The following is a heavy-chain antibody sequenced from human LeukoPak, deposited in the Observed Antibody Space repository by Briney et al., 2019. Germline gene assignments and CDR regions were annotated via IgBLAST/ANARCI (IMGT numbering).Heavy chain of an antibody. V-gene: IGHV3-7*01. Sequence: GGSLRLSCAASGFTFSSYWMSWVRQAPGKGLEWVANIKQDGSEKYYVDSVKGRFTISRDNAKNSLYLQMNSLRAEDTAVYYCAREPQARIAVAGFGGEWGQGTLVTVSS. D-gene: IGHD6-19*01. CDR3: AREPQARIAVAGFGGE. J-gene: IGHJ4*02. CDR2: IKQDGSEK. CDR1: GFTFSSYW.